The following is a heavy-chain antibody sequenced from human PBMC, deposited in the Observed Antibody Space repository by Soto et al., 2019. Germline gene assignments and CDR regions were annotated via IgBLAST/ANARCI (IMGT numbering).Heavy chain of an antibody. CDR2: IGDSSTAT. V-gene: IGHV3-23*01. CDR1: GFPFSTYA. D-gene: IGHD3-3*01. J-gene: IGHJ5*02. CDR3: ARESLRIYDSWTRNGNWFDP. Sequence: PGGSLRLSCAASGFPFSTYAMAWVRQAPGKGLEWVASIGDSSTATSYADSVKGHSTISRDNSKNTLYLQMNSLRAEDTALYYCARESLRIYDSWTRNGNWFDPWGQGTLVTVSS.